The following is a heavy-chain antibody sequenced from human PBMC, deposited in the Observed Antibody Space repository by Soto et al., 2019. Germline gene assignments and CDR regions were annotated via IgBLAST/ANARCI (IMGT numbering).Heavy chain of an antibody. J-gene: IGHJ6*02. Sequence: SETLSLTCTVSGGSISSGGYYWSWIRQHPGKGLEWIGYIYYSGSTYYNPSLKSRVTISVDTSKNQFSLKLSSVTAADTAVYYWARVGIIGSSSVDYYYGMDVWGQGTTVTAP. CDR1: GGSISSGGYY. CDR2: IYYSGST. V-gene: IGHV4-31*03. CDR3: ARVGIIGSSSVDYYYGMDV. D-gene: IGHD6-6*01.